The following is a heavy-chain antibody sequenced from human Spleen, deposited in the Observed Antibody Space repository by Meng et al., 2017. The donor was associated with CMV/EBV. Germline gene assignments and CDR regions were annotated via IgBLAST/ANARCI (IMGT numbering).Heavy chain of an antibody. CDR2: IYTSGST. J-gene: IGHJ4*02. CDR3: ARVQLWSFDY. Sequence: GSVPGWVMPSETWSLPCTVFGGSISSYYWSWIRQPAGKGLEWIGRIYTSGSTNYNPSLKSRVTMSVDTSKNQFSLKLSSVTTADTAVYYCARVQLWSFDYWGQGTLVTVSS. V-gene: IGHV4-4*07. D-gene: IGHD5-18*01. CDR1: GGSISSYY.